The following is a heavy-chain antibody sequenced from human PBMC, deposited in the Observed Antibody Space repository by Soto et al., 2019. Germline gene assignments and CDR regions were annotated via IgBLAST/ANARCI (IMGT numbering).Heavy chain of an antibody. J-gene: IGHJ5*02. D-gene: IGHD6-6*01. Sequence: SETLSLTCTVSGGSISSGGYYWSWIRQHPGKGLEWIGYIYYSGSTYYNPSLKSRVTISVDTSKNQFSLKLSSVTAADTAVYYCAREYSSSSIDPWGQGTLVTVSS. CDR2: IYYSGST. CDR3: AREYSSSSIDP. CDR1: GGSISSGGYY. V-gene: IGHV4-31*03.